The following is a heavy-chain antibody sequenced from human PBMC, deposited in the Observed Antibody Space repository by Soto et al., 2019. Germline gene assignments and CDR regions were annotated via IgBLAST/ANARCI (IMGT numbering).Heavy chain of an antibody. CDR2: INHSGST. D-gene: IGHD3-3*01. Sequence: SETLSLTCAVYGGSFSGYYWSWIRQPPGKGLEWIGEINHSGSTNYNPSLKSRVTISVDTSKNQFSLKLSSVTAADTAVYYCERGRSPFPEDFRNAPGKGGGMEVWGQGTTVTVSS. V-gene: IGHV4-34*01. CDR3: ERGRSPFPEDFRNAPGKGGGMEV. CDR1: GGSFSGYY. J-gene: IGHJ6*02.